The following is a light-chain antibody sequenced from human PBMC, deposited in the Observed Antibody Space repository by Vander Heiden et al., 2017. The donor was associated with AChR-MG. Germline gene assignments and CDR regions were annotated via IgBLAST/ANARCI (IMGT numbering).Light chain of an antibody. CDR3: SSYAGTNTLL. J-gene: IGLJ2*01. CDR1: SSDVGGYNF. Sequence: QSALTQPPSASGSPGQSVTISCPGTSSDVGGYNFLSWYQQHPGEPPKLMIYEVTKRPSGVPDRFSGSKSGNTASLTVSGLQAEDDAYYYCSSYAGTNTLLFGGGTRLTVL. CDR2: EVT. V-gene: IGLV2-8*01.